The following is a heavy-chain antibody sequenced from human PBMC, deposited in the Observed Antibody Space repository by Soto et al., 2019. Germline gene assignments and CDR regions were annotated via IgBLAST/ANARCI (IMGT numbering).Heavy chain of an antibody. J-gene: IGHJ4*02. D-gene: IGHD1-1*01. Sequence: ASVKVSCKASGYTFTSYAMHWVGQAPGQRLEWMGWINAGNGNTKYSQKFQGRVTITRDTSASTAYMELSSLRSEDTALYYCAKDRPRRTSGYFFDYWGQGTPVTVSS. CDR2: INAGNGNT. V-gene: IGHV1-3*01. CDR1: GYTFTSYA. CDR3: AKDRPRRTSGYFFDY.